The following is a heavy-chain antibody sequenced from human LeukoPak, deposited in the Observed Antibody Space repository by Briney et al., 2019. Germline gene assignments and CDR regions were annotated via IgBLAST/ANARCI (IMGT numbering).Heavy chain of an antibody. CDR2: IKQDGSKR. D-gene: IGHD3-22*01. CDR3: ARRGDSRGYYFD. CDR1: GFTFSDYY. V-gene: IGHV3-7*03. Sequence: GGSLRLSCAASGFTFSDYYMSWIRQAPGKGLEWVANIKQDGSKRYYVDSLKGRFTISRDNAKNSLYLEMNSLRVEDTAVYYCARRGDSRGYYFDWGQGTLVTVSS. J-gene: IGHJ1*01.